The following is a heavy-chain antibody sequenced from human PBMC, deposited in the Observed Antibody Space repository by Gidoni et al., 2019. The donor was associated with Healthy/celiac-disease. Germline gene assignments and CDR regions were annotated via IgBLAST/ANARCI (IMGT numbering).Heavy chain of an antibody. J-gene: IGHJ6*02. D-gene: IGHD5-18*01. CDR3: TPGNYYYGMDV. V-gene: IGHV1-24*01. CDR2: FDPEDGET. Sequence: QVQLVQSGAEVKKPGASVKVSCKVSGYTLTELSMHWVRQAPGKGLEWMGGFDPEDGETIYAQKFQGRVTMTEDTSTDTAYMELSSLRSVQQAVQLWTPGNYYYGMDVWGQGTTVTVSS. CDR1: GYTLTELS.